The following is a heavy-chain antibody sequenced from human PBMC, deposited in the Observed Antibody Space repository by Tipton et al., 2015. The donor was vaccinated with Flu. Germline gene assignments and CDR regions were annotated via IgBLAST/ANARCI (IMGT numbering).Heavy chain of an antibody. CDR1: GFTFSDYY. J-gene: IGHJ6*02. CDR2: ISSSGSTI. V-gene: IGHV3-11*01. Sequence: GSLRLSCAASGFTFSDYYMSRIRQAPGKGLEWVSHISSSGSTINYADSVKGRFTISRDNAKRSVYLQMNSLRAEDTAVNYCARDHPPTITVLGEITDYFGMAVWGQGTTVTVSS. CDR3: ARDHPPTITVLGEITDYFGMAV. D-gene: IGHD3-3*01.